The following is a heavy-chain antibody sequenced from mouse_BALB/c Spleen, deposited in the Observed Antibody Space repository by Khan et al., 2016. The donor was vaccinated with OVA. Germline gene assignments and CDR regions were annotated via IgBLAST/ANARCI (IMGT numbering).Heavy chain of an antibody. CDR2: INPGNGNI. Sequence: QVQLKESGAELARPGASVKLSCKASGYTFSSYWMQWVKQRPGQGLEWIGTINPGNGNIRYTQKFMGKATLTADTSSSTASMQLSSLTSEDSAVYYCARGNFYGTTSYIDYWGQGTTLTVSS. CDR3: ARGNFYGTTSYIDY. V-gene: IGHV1-87*01. CDR1: GYTFSSYW. D-gene: IGHD1-1*01. J-gene: IGHJ2*01.